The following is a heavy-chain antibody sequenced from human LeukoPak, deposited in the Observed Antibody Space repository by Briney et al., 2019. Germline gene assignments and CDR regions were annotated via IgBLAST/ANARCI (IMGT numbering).Heavy chain of an antibody. V-gene: IGHV1-18*01. CDR3: ARVPLWFDSSGYYPFYYFDY. Sequence: GPSVKVSCKASGYTFTSYDISWVRQAPGQGLEWMGWISPYNGNTNYAQKLQGRVTMTTDTSTSTAYMELRSLRSDDSAVYYCARVPLWFDSSGYYPFYYFDYWGQGTLVTVSS. D-gene: IGHD3-22*01. CDR2: ISPYNGNT. J-gene: IGHJ4*02. CDR1: GYTFTSYD.